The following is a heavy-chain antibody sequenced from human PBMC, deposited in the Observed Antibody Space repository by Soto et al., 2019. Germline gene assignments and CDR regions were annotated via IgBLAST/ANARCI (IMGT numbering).Heavy chain of an antibody. CDR2: INHSGST. CDR1: GGSFSGYY. D-gene: IGHD6-13*01. CDR3: PRKKRARGQPLRSYYKQGMDV. J-gene: IGHJ6*01. V-gene: IGHV4-34*01. Sequence: SETLSLTCAVYGGSFSGYYWSWIRQPPGKGLEWIGEINHSGSTNYNPSLKSRVTISVATSKNQFSLKLSSVTAADTAVYYRPRKKRARGQPLRSYYKQGMDVWGPEATVAASS.